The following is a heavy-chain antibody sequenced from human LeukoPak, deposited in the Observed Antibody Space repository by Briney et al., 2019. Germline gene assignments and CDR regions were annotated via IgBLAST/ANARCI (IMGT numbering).Heavy chain of an antibody. CDR1: GGSFSGYY. J-gene: IGHJ6*03. D-gene: IGHD3-3*01. CDR2: INHSGST. Sequence: SETLSLTCAVYGGSFSGYYWSWIRQPPGKGLEWIGEINHSGSTNYNPSLKSRVTISVDTSKNQFSLKLRSVTAADTAVYYCARGRGYDFWSAYYYMDVWGKGTTVTVSS. CDR3: ARGRGYDFWSAYYYMDV. V-gene: IGHV4-34*01.